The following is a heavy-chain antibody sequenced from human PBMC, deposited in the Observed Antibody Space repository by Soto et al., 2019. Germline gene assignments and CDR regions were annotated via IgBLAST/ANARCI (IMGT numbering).Heavy chain of an antibody. Sequence: EVQLLESGGGLVQPGGSLRLSCAASGFTFSSYAMSWVRQAPGKGLEWVSAISGSGGSTYYADSVKGRFTISRDNSKNTLYLQMNSLRAEDTVVYYCAKDRGGWYEGIYDAFDIWGQGTMVTVSS. CDR3: AKDRGGWYEGIYDAFDI. J-gene: IGHJ3*02. CDR1: GFTFSSYA. V-gene: IGHV3-23*01. D-gene: IGHD6-19*01. CDR2: ISGSGGST.